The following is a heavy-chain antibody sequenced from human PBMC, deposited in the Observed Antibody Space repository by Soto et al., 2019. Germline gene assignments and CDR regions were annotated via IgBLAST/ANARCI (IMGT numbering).Heavy chain of an antibody. CDR1: GGSISSSSYY. V-gene: IGHV4-39*01. CDR2: IYYSGST. Sequence: QLQLQESGPGLVKPSETLSLTCTVSGGSISSSSYYWGWIRQPPGKGLEWIGSIYYSGSTYYNPSLKSRVTISVDTSKNQFSLKLSSVTAADTAVYYSARLEYLGPPPYYYYYYMDVWGKGTTVTVSS. D-gene: IGHD6-6*01. CDR3: ARLEYLGPPPYYYYYYMDV. J-gene: IGHJ6*03.